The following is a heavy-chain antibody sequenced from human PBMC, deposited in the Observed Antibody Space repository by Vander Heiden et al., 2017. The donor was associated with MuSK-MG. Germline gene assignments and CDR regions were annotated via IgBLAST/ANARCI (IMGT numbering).Heavy chain of an antibody. CDR1: GLTVSSNY. D-gene: IGHD4-17*01. CDR2: IRNDGST. Sequence: LVQSGGGMIQPGGSLKVACVASGLTVSSNYISWVRRGPGKGLEWVALIRNDGSTHFADSVKGRFTVSTDKTTNAVYLQMDNLKVEDTAVYYCARELDFDNGETNWFDPWGQGTLVTVSS. V-gene: IGHV3-53*01. CDR3: ARELDFDNGETNWFDP. J-gene: IGHJ5*02.